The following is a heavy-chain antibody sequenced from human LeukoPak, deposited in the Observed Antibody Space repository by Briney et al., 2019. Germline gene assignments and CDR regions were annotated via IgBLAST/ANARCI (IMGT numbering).Heavy chain of an antibody. CDR3: AKNSGSYYCFDY. CDR2: ISYDGSNK. J-gene: IGHJ4*02. Sequence: PGGSLRLSCAASGFTFISYGMHWVRQAPGKGLEWVAVISYDGSNKYYADSVKGRFTISRDNSKNTLYLQMNSLRAEDTAVYYCAKNSGSYYCFDYWGQGTLVTVSS. CDR1: GFTFISYG. V-gene: IGHV3-30*18. D-gene: IGHD1-26*01.